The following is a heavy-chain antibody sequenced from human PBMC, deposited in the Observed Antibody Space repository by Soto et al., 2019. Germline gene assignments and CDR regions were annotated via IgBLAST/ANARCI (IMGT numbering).Heavy chain of an antibody. CDR1: GFSLSTNGVG. CDR2: IFWDDDK. D-gene: IGHD3-9*01. CDR3: AHTIYRVEALDF. J-gene: IGHJ4*02. V-gene: IGHV2-5*02. Sequence: QITLKESGPPLVKPTQTLTLTCTFSGFSLSTNGVGVGWIRQPPGKALEWLALIFWDDDKRYSPSLKTRLTITQDTSKNQVVLTRTNMDPVDTATDSCAHTIYRVEALDFWGQGALVTVSS.